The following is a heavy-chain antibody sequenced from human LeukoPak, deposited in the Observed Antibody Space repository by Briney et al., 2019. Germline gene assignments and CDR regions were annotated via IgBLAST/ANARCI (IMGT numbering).Heavy chain of an antibody. Sequence: PSETLSLTCTVSGGSISIYYWSCIRQPPGKGLEWIWYIYTSGSTNYNPSLKSRVTISVATSKHQFSLKLSSVTAADTAVYYCARVVPAAIGRFDPWGQGTLVTVSS. CDR2: IYTSGST. CDR1: GGSISIYY. J-gene: IGHJ5*02. CDR3: ARVVPAAIGRFDP. D-gene: IGHD2-2*02. V-gene: IGHV4-4*09.